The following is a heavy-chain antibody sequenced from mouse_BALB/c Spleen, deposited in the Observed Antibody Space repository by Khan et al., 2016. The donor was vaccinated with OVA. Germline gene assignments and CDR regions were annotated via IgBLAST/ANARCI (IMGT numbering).Heavy chain of an antibody. CDR3: ARIKGGDFDY. Sequence: EVQLVESGPGLVKHSQSLSLTCTVTGYSITSDYAWNWIRQFPGNNLEWMGYISYSGNTKYTPSLKSRISITRDTSKNQFFLQLNSVTIEDTATYYCARIKGGDFDYWGQGTTLTVSS. CDR1: GYSITSDYA. V-gene: IGHV3-2*02. J-gene: IGHJ2*01. CDR2: ISYSGNT.